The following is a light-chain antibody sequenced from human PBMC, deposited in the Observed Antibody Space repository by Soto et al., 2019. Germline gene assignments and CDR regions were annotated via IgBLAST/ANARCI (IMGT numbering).Light chain of an antibody. J-gene: IGLJ2*01. Sequence: QSALTQPASVSVSTGQSITISCTGTSTDVGSCSHLSWYQQHPGKAPKLIIHEETQRPSGVSDRFSGSRSGNTASLTVSGLQAEDEAYDYCCLCGGMVVGGGTKLAVL. CDR1: STDVGSCSH. CDR3: CLCGGMV. V-gene: IGLV2-23*01. CDR2: EET.